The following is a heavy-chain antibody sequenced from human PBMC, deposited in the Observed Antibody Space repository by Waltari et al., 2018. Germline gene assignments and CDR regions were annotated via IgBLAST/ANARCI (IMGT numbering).Heavy chain of an antibody. CDR3: ARHWKKSGYRFDP. J-gene: IGHJ5*02. Sequence: QLQLQESGPGLVKPSETLSLTCPVSGGSLSSRSYYWGWIRQSPGKGLEWIGSIYYSGSTYYNPTLKSRVTISGDTSKNQFSLKLSSVTAADTAVYYCARHWKKSGYRFDPWGQGTLVTVSS. D-gene: IGHD5-12*01. CDR1: GGSLSSRSYY. V-gene: IGHV4-39*01. CDR2: IYYSGST.